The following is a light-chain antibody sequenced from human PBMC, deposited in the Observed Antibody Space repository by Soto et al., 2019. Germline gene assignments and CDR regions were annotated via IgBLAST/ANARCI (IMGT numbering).Light chain of an antibody. Sequence: QLVLTQPPSVSGAPGQRVTISCTGSSSNIGAGYDVHWYQQLPGTAPKLLIYGNSNRPSGVPDRFSGSKSGTSASLAITGLQAEDEADYYCQSYDSSLSGWVFGRGTKLTVL. V-gene: IGLV1-40*01. J-gene: IGLJ3*02. CDR2: GNS. CDR1: SSNIGAGYD. CDR3: QSYDSSLSGWV.